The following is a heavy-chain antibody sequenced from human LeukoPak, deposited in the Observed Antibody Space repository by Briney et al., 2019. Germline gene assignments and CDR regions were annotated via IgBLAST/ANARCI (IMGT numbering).Heavy chain of an antibody. CDR3: ARGVYIAAAQYGY. CDR1: GGSISSYY. D-gene: IGHD6-13*01. Sequence: SETLSLTCTVSGGSISSYYWSWIRQPPGKGLEWSGYLYYSGTTNYTPSLKSRVTISVDTSKNQFSLKLSSVTAADTAVYYCARGVYIAAAQYGYWGQGTLVTVSS. J-gene: IGHJ4*02. V-gene: IGHV4-59*01. CDR2: LYYSGTT.